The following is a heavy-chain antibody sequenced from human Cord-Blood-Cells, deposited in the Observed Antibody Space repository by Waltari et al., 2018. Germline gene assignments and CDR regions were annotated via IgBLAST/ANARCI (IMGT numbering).Heavy chain of an antibody. Sequence: QLQLQESGPGLVKPSETLSLTCTVSGGSISSSSYYWGWIRQPPGKGLEWIGSIYYSGSTYYNPSLKSRVTISVDTSKNQFSLKLSSVTAVDTAVYYCAREKTGIFDYWGQGTLVTVSS. CDR3: AREKTGIFDY. D-gene: IGHD1-1*01. CDR2: IYYSGST. J-gene: IGHJ4*02. V-gene: IGHV4-39*07. CDR1: GGSISSSSYY.